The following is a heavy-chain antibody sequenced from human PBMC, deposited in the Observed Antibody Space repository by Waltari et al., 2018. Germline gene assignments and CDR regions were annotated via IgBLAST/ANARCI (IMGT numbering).Heavy chain of an antibody. J-gene: IGHJ5*02. D-gene: IGHD3-3*01. CDR3: ARARRGSGYSYNWFDP. CDR2: IYYSGST. CDR1: VGSISSSSYY. Sequence: QLQLQESGPGLVKPSETLSLTCTVSVGSISSSSYYWGWIRQPPGKGLEWIGNIYYSGSTYYNPSLKSRVTISVDTSKNQFSLKLSSVTAADTAVYYCARARRGSGYSYNWFDPWGQGTLVTVSS. V-gene: IGHV4-39*07.